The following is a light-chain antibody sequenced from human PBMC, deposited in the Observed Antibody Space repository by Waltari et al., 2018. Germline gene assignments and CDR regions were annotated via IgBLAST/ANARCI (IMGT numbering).Light chain of an antibody. CDR3: CSFAAGSILV. V-gene: IGLV2-23*01. J-gene: IGLJ3*02. CDR2: EGN. CDR1: SSDVGTYNL. Sequence: QSALTQPASVSGSPGPSITISCPGTSSDVGTYNLVSWYQHHPDKAPKLIIYEGNKRPSGCSNRFSGSKSGHTASLTIAGLQAEDEADYYCCSFAAGSILVFGGGTKLTVL.